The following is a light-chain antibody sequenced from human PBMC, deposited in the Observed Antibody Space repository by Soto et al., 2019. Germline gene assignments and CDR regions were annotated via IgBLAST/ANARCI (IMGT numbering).Light chain of an antibody. Sequence: VVTQCPATLSLSPGDSAALACKASQSVXNFFGWYLQKPGQAPRLLXDDASNRATGSPARLSGSGSATDFTLTISSLEPEDFAVYYCQQRSNGTPTFGQGTRLEIK. CDR2: DAS. V-gene: IGKV3-11*01. CDR3: QQRSNGTPT. J-gene: IGKJ5*01. CDR1: QSVXNF.